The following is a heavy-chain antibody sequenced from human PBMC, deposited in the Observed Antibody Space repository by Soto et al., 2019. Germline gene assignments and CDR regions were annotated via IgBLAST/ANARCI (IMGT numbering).Heavy chain of an antibody. CDR2: ISAYNGNT. D-gene: IGHD2-15*01. CDR1: GYTFTSYG. CDR3: ARDQLSAVVAASQDLFDY. V-gene: IGHV1-18*01. Sequence: ASVKVSCKASGYTFTSYGISWVRQAPGQGLEWMGWISAYNGNTNYAQKLQGRVAMTTDTSTSTAYMELRSLRSDDTAVYYCARDQLSAVVAASQDLFDYWGQGTLVTVSS. J-gene: IGHJ4*02.